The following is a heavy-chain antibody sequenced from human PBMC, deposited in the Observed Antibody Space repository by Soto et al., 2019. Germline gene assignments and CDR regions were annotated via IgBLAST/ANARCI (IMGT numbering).Heavy chain of an antibody. CDR2: ISYDGSNK. D-gene: IGHD2-2*02. J-gene: IGHJ5*02. CDR3: ARDSGRRYCSSTSCYSDWFDP. CDR1: GFTFSSYA. V-gene: IGHV3-30-3*01. Sequence: GGSLRLSCAASGFTFSSYAMHWVRQAPGKGLEWVAVISYDGSNKYYADSVKGRFTISRDNSKNTLYLQMNSLRAEDTAVYYCARDSGRRYCSSTSCYSDWFDPWGQGSLVTVSS.